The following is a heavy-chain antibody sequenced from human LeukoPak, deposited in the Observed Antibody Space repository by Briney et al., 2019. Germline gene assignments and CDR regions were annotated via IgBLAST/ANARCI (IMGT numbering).Heavy chain of an antibody. CDR1: GYTFTSYG. CDR2: ISAYNGNT. Sequence: ASVKVSCEASGYTFTSYGISWVRQAPGQRLEWMGWISAYNGNTNYAQKLQGRVTMTTDTSTSTAYMELRSLRSDDTAVYYCARDGLRFPRGAFDIWGQGTMVTVSS. J-gene: IGHJ3*02. CDR3: ARDGLRFPRGAFDI. V-gene: IGHV1-18*01. D-gene: IGHD3-3*01.